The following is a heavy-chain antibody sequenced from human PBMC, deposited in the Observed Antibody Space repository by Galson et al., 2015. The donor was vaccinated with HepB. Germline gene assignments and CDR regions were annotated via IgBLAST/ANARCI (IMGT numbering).Heavy chain of an antibody. D-gene: IGHD2-2*01. CDR3: ARGGVPVAKGDWSDP. V-gene: IGHV1-69*13. CDR2: FIPIFETP. CDR1: GGTFSSYA. J-gene: IGHJ5*02. Sequence: SVKVSCKASGGTFSSYAISWVRQPPGQGLEWMGGFIPIFETPPYAQKFQGRVTITADESTTTTYMELSRLRFEDTAIYYCARGGVPVAKGDWSDPWGQGTLVTGSS.